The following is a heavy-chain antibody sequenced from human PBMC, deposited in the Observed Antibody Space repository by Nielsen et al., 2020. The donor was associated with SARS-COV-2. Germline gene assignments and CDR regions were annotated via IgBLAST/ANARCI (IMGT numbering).Heavy chain of an antibody. CDR3: ARDSSGEGVDY. V-gene: IGHV1-69*05. J-gene: IGHJ4*02. CDR2: IIPIFGTA. D-gene: IGHD3-22*01. CDR1: GGTFSSYA. Sequence: SVKVSCKASGGTFSSYAISWVRQAPGQGLEWMGGIIPIFGTANYAQKFQGRVTMTTDTSTSTAYMELRSLRSDDTAVYYCARDSSGEGVDYWGQGTLVTVSS.